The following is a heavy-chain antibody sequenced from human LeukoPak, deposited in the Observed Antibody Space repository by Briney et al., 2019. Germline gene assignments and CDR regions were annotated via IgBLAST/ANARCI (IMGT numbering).Heavy chain of an antibody. Sequence: SETLSLTRTVSGGSISSSSYYWGWIRQPPGKGLEWIGSIYYSGSTYYNPSLKSRVTISVDTSKNQFSLKLSSVTAADTAVYYCARHIGYFDYWGQGTLVTVSS. V-gene: IGHV4-39*01. CDR1: GGSISSSSYY. CDR3: ARHIGYFDY. D-gene: IGHD2-15*01. J-gene: IGHJ4*02. CDR2: IYYSGST.